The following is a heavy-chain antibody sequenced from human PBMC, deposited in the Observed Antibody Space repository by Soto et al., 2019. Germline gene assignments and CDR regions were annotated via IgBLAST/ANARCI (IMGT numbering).Heavy chain of an antibody. CDR3: TTGYDFWSGYRDYYYYGMDV. CDR2: IKSKTDGGTT. V-gene: IGHV3-15*07. Sequence: GGSLRLSCAASGFTFSNAWMNWVRQAPGKGLEWVGRIKSKTDGGTTDYAAPVKGRFTISRDDSKNTLYLQMNSLKTEDTAVYYCTTGYDFWSGYRDYYYYGMDVWGQGTTVTVSS. CDR1: GFTFSNAW. J-gene: IGHJ6*02. D-gene: IGHD3-3*01.